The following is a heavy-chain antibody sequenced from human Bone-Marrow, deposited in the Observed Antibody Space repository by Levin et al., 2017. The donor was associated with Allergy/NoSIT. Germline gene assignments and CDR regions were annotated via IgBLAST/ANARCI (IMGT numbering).Heavy chain of an antibody. J-gene: IGHJ4*02. CDR3: ARVIPVALFYFDY. CDR1: GFTFSSYT. D-gene: IGHD2-21*01. Sequence: GGSLRLSCAASGFTFSSYTMNWVRQAPGKGLEWVSSISSSSTYIYYADSVKGRFTISRDNARNSLYLQMNSLRAEDTALYYCARVIPVALFYFDYWGQGTLVTVSS. V-gene: IGHV3-21*06. CDR2: ISSSSTYI.